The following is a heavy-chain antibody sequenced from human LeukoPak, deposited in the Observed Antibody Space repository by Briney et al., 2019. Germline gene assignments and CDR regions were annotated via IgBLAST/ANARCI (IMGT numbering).Heavy chain of an antibody. J-gene: IGHJ6*02. CDR1: GYTFTSYD. D-gene: IGHD6-19*01. CDR3: ARGLGSSGWYSYYYYYYGMDV. Sequence: ASVKVSCKASGYTFTSYDINWVRQATGQVLEWMGWMNPNSGNTGYAQKFQGRVTMTRNTSISTAYMELSSLRSEDTAVYYCARGLGSSGWYSYYYYYYGMDVWGQGTTVTVSS. V-gene: IGHV1-8*01. CDR2: MNPNSGNT.